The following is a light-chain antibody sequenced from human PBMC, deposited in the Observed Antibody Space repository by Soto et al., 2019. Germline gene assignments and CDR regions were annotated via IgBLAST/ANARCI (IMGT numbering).Light chain of an antibody. J-gene: IGLJ1*01. V-gene: IGLV2-14*01. CDR3: SSYKGENRDYV. CDR2: EVS. Sequence: QSVLAQPASVSGSPGQSITISCTGTSSDVGAYTSVSWYQQHPGKAPKLIIYEVSNRPPGISTRFSGSKSASTASLTISGLQAEDEAHYYCSSYKGENRDYVLATGTKV. CDR1: SSDVGAYTS.